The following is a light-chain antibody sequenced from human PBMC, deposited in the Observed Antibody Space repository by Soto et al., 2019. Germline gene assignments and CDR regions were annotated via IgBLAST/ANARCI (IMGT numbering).Light chain of an antibody. CDR3: QNYYSAPFA. CDR1: QGISDY. V-gene: IGKV1-27*01. Sequence: DIQMTQSPSSLSAFLGDRVTITCRASQGISDYLVWYQQKPGKVPKLLIYAASTLQSWVPPRFSGTGSGTDFTLTISSLQPEDVATYYCQNYYSAPFAFGPGTKVDIK. CDR2: AAS. J-gene: IGKJ3*01.